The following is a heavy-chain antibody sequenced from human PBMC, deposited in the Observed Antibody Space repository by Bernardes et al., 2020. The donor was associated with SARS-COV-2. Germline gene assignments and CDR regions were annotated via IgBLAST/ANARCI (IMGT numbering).Heavy chain of an antibody. CDR2: INHSGDT. CDR1: GGSFSGYY. D-gene: IGHD3-10*01. V-gene: IGHV4-34*01. J-gene: IGHJ4*02. Sequence: ETLSLTCAAYGGSFSGYYWSWIREPPGKGLEWIGEINHSGDTNYNPSLKSRVTISVDTSKNQFSLRLSSVTAADTAVYYCARGGGPFGYWGQGALVTVSS. CDR3: ARGGGPFGY.